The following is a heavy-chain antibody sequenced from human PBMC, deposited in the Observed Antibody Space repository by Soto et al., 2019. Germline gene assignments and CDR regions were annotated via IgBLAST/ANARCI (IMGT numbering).Heavy chain of an antibody. CDR2: IYYSGST. Sequence: SETLSLTCTVSGGSISSGGYYWSWIRQHPGKGLEWIGYIYYSGSTYYNPSLKSRVTISVDTSKNQFSLKLSSVTAADTAVYYCARSAYYYGSSGYYDYWGQGTLVTVSS. J-gene: IGHJ4*02. D-gene: IGHD3-22*01. CDR1: GGSISSGGYY. V-gene: IGHV4-31*03. CDR3: ARSAYYYGSSGYYDY.